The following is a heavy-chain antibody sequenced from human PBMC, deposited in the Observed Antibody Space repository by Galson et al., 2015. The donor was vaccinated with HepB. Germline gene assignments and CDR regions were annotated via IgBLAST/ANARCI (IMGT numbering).Heavy chain of an antibody. Sequence: SLRLSCAASGFTFSDYYMSWIRQAPGKGLEWVSYISSSGSTIYYADSVKGRFTISRDNAKNSLYLQMNSLRAEDTAVYYCARGGYCSSTSCYIAYYYGMDVWGQGTTVTVSS. CDR2: ISSSGSTI. J-gene: IGHJ6*02. D-gene: IGHD2-2*02. CDR3: ARGGYCSSTSCYIAYYYGMDV. V-gene: IGHV3-11*04. CDR1: GFTFSDYY.